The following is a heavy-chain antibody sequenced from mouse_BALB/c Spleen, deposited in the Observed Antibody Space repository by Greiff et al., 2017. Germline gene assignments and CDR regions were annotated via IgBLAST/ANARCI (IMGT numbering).Heavy chain of an antibody. CDR1: GFAFSRYD. J-gene: IGHJ4*01. D-gene: IGHD2-1*01. V-gene: IGHV5-12-1*01. Sequence: DVKLVESGGGLVKPGGSLKLSCAASGFAFSRYDMSWVRQTPEKSLEWVAYISSGGGSTYSPDPVKGRFTISRDNAKNTLYLHMSSLKSEDTAMDDCARQGKNDAMDDWGQGTSVTVSS. CDR2: ISSGGGST. CDR3: ARQGKNDAMDD.